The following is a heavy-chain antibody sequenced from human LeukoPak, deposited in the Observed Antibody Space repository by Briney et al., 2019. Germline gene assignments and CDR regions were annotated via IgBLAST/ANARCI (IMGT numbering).Heavy chain of an antibody. CDR1: GGSISSSSYF. CDR2: MSYSGST. V-gene: IGHV4-39*01. Sequence: KSSETLSLTCTVSGGSISSSSYFWGWIRQPPGKGLEWVGSMSYSGSTYYNPSLKSRVTISVDTSMNQFSLKLSSVTAADTAVYYCARRSSSQPPNYWGQGTLVTVSS. D-gene: IGHD6-13*01. CDR3: ARRSSSQPPNY. J-gene: IGHJ4*02.